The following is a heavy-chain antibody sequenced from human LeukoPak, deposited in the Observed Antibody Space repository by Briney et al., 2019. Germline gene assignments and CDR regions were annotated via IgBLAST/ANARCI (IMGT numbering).Heavy chain of an antibody. Sequence: SVKVSCKASGGTSNSHAISWVRQAPGQSLEWMGRIIPNLGTTNRAQNFQDRVTLTADKSTNTAYMELTSLTSDDTAVYYCATTNDGGGYQWGDFFDFWGQGTLVTVSS. D-gene: IGHD3-22*01. J-gene: IGHJ4*02. V-gene: IGHV1-69*04. CDR3: ATTNDGGGYQWGDFFDF. CDR1: GGTSNSHA. CDR2: IIPNLGTT.